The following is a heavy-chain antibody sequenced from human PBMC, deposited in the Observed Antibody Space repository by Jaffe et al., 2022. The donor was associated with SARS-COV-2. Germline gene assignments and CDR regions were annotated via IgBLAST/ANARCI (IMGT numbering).Heavy chain of an antibody. CDR1: GYTFTSYD. Sequence: QVQLVQSGAEVKKPGASVKVSCKASGYTFTSYDINWVRQATGQGLEWMGWMNPNSGNTGYAQKFQGRVTMTRNTSISTAYMELSSLRSEDTAVYYCARARYYGSGRTKVVYYMDVWGKGTTVTVSS. J-gene: IGHJ6*03. CDR3: ARARYYGSGRTKVVYYMDV. CDR2: MNPNSGNT. D-gene: IGHD3-10*01. V-gene: IGHV1-8*01.